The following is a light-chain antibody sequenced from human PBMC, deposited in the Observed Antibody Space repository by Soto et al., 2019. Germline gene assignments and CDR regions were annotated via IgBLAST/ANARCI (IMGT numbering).Light chain of an antibody. CDR2: GNT. CDR1: SSDIGAGFD. V-gene: IGLV1-40*01. CDR3: QSYENSRTGFYV. J-gene: IGLJ1*01. Sequence: QSVLTQPPSVSGAPGQRVTISCSGSSSDIGAGFDVHWYQHLPGTAPKLLIYGNTNRPSGVPGRFSGSKSGTSASLVISGLQAEDEADYYCQSYENSRTGFYVFGTGTKVT.